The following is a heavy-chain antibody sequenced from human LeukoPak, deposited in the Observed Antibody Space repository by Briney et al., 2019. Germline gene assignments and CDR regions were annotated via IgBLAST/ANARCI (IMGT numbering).Heavy chain of an antibody. V-gene: IGHV3-23*01. CDR1: GFTFSSYA. CDR3: ARDPRYCSSTSCYRGSY. D-gene: IGHD2-2*02. CDR2: ISGSGGST. Sequence: GGSLRLSCAASGFTFSSYAMSWVRQAPGKGLEWVSAISGSGGSTYYVDSVKGRFTISRDNAKNSLYPQMNSLRAEDTAVYYCARDPRYCSSTSCYRGSYWGQGTLVTVSS. J-gene: IGHJ4*02.